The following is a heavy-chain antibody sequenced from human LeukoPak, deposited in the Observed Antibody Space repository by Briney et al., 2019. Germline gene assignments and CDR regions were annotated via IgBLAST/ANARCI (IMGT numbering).Heavy chain of an antibody. V-gene: IGHV3-23*01. Sequence: GGSLRLSCAGAGIKTNSAINWVRQAPNKGLEWVSFVSGSGGTKHYAASVKGRFTISRDNSKNTLYLQMDSLRAEDTAVYYCAKEAARLFYFDYWGQGTLVTVSS. D-gene: IGHD6-6*01. CDR2: VSGSGGTK. J-gene: IGHJ4*02. CDR1: GIKTNSA. CDR3: AKEAARLFYFDY.